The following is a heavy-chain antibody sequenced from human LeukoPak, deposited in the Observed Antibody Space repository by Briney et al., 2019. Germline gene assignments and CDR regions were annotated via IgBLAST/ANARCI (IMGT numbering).Heavy chain of an antibody. Sequence: ASVKVSCKASGYTLTGYYMHWVRQAPGQGLEWMGRINPNSGGTNYAQKFQGRVTMTRDTSISTAYMELSRLRSDDTAVYYCASRTSYGDYAYCWGQGTLVTVSS. V-gene: IGHV1-2*06. CDR3: ASRTSYGDYAYC. J-gene: IGHJ4*02. D-gene: IGHD4-17*01. CDR1: GYTLTGYY. CDR2: INPNSGGT.